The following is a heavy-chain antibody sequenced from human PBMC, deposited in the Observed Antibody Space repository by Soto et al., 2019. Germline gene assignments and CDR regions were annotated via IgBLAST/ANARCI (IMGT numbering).Heavy chain of an antibody. CDR3: AAHSSIKCSDWPDP. D-gene: IGHD3-10*01. CDR1: GYNFNKYY. Sequence: QVKLVQSGAEVKKPGASVRVSCTASGYNFNKYYIHWVRQAPGQGLEWMGVIDPRGGGATYAQMFQGRLTLTRDTSTTTVFMELNSLTADDTAIYFCAAHSSIKCSDWPDPWGQGALVTVSS. J-gene: IGHJ5*02. V-gene: IGHV1-46*02. CDR2: IDPRGGGA.